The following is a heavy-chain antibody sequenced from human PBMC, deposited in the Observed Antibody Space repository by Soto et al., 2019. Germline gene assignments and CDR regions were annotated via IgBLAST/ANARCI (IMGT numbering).Heavy chain of an antibody. CDR2: ISRDGNAI. CDR1: GFIFSDYY. D-gene: IGHD1-1*01. Sequence: GGSLRLSCAASGFIFSDYYMSWIRQAPGKGLEWLAYISRDGNAIFYADSVIGRFTVSRDNAKNSLFLQMDDLRAKDTAMFFCARGAEMSSLTKWFDPWGQGTLVTVSS. V-gene: IGHV3-11*01. CDR3: ARGAEMSSLTKWFDP. J-gene: IGHJ5*02.